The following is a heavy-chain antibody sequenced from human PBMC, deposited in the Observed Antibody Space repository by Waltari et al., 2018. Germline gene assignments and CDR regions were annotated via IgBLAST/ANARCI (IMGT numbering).Heavy chain of an antibody. J-gene: IGHJ4*02. Sequence: QVQLQESGPGLVKPSETLSLTCTVSGGSISSYYWSWIRQPPGKGLEWIGYIYYSGSTNYNPSLKSRVTISVDTSKNQFSLKLSSVTAADTAVYYCARLPLSSSWYGWVSRQEDLGQDYFDYWGQGTLVTVSS. V-gene: IGHV4-59*01. CDR3: ARLPLSSSWYGWVSRQEDLGQDYFDY. CDR2: IYYSGST. CDR1: GGSISSYY. D-gene: IGHD6-13*01.